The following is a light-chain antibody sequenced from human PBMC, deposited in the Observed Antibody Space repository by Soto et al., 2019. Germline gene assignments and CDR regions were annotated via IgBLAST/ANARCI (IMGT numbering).Light chain of an antibody. Sequence: QSALTQPASVSGSPGQSITLSCTGTSSDIGSDKLVSWYQQHPGRAPKIIIYAAFKRPSGVSNRFSGSRSGNTASLPISGLRGEDGSDYYCCSYAGSTTWVFGGGTKLTVL. CDR3: CSYAGSTTWV. J-gene: IGLJ3*02. CDR2: AAF. CDR1: SSDIGSDKL. V-gene: IGLV2-23*01.